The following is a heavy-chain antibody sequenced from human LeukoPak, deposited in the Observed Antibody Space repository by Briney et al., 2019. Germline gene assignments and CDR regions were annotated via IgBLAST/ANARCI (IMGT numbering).Heavy chain of an antibody. CDR1: GGSISNYY. J-gene: IGHJ3*02. V-gene: IGHV4-59*01. Sequence: SETLSLTCNVSGGSISNYYWSWMRQPPGKGLEWIGYIYYTGSSNYNPSLKSRVTISVDTSNNQFSLKLSSVTAADTAVYYCAREGYDSSSAANHDAFDIWGQGTMVTVSS. D-gene: IGHD3-22*01. CDR2: IYYTGSS. CDR3: AREGYDSSSAANHDAFDI.